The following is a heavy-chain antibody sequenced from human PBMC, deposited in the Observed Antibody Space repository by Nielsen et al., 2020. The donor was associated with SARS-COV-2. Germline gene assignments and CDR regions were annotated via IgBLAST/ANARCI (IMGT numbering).Heavy chain of an antibody. Sequence: GESLKISCAASGFTFDDYGMSWVRQAPGKGLEWVSGINWNGGSTGYADSVKGRFTISRDNAKNSLYLQMNSLRAEDTALYHCARLRDVVATGGMDVWGQGTTVTVSS. CDR2: INWNGGST. J-gene: IGHJ6*02. V-gene: IGHV3-20*01. D-gene: IGHD5-12*01. CDR3: ARLRDVVATGGMDV. CDR1: GFTFDDYG.